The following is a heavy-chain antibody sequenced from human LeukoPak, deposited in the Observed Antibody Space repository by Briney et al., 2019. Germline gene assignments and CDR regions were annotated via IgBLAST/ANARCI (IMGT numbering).Heavy chain of an antibody. D-gene: IGHD6-13*01. CDR2: IFYSGST. V-gene: IGHV4-59*01. CDR3: ARVSIAAAGPHRYYGMDV. J-gene: IGHJ6*02. Sequence: SETLSLTCTVSGGSISGYYWSWIRQPPGKGLEWIGNIFYSGSTNYNPSLKGRLTISVDTSKNQFSLKLSSVTAADTAVYYCARVSIAAAGPHRYYGMDVWGQGTTVTVSS. CDR1: GGSISGYY.